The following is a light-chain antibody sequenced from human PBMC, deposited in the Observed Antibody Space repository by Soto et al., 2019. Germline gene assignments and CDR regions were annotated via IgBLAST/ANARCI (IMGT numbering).Light chain of an antibody. CDR2: AAS. J-gene: IGKJ1*01. CDR1: QSGSNW. Sequence: DGQRSLSTSTLCAAAGESVDIGGRESQSGSNWLAWYQKKPGKAPKSLIYAASSLQSGVPSRFSGSGAGTEFTLTLSRLHPDDFATYYCQHYTSYSEAFGQGTKVDIK. V-gene: IGKV1-5*01. CDR3: QHYTSYSEA.